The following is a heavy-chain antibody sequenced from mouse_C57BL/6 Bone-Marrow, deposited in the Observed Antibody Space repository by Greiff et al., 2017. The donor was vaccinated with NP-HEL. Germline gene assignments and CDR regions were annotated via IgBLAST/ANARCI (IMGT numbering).Heavy chain of an antibody. Sequence: VKLVESGAELARPGASVKLSCKASGYTFTSYGISWVKQRTGQGLEWIGEIYPRSGNTYYNEKFKGKATLTADKSSSTAYMELRSLTSEDSAVYFCARGCAYWGQGTLVTVSA. J-gene: IGHJ3*01. CDR1: GYTFTSYG. CDR2: IYPRSGNT. V-gene: IGHV1-81*01. CDR3: ARGCAY.